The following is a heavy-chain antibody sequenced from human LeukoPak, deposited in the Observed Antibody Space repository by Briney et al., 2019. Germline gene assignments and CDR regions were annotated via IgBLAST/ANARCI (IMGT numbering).Heavy chain of an antibody. CDR3: ARDSYYDFWSGYDN. CDR1: GGSISSYY. CDR2: IYYSGNT. J-gene: IGHJ4*02. V-gene: IGHV4-59*01. D-gene: IGHD3-3*01. Sequence: SGTLSLTCTVSGGSISSYYWSWIRQPPGKGLEWIGYIYYSGNTNYNPSLKSRVTISVDTSKNQFSLKLSSVTAADTAVYYCARDSYYDFWSGYDNWGQGTLVTVSS.